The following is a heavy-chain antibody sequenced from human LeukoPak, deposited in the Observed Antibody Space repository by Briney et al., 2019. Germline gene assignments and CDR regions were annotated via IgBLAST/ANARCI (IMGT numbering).Heavy chain of an antibody. CDR2: MNPNSGNT. Sequence: GASVKVSCKASGYTFTSYDINWVRQATGQGLEWMGWMNPNSGNTGYAQKFQGRVTMTRDTSTSTVYMELSSLRSEDTAVYYCARDRFNYYGSGSYYNPTPYNWFDPWGQGTLVTVSS. CDR3: ARDRFNYYGSGSYYNPTPYNWFDP. V-gene: IGHV1-8*01. CDR1: GYTFTSYD. D-gene: IGHD3-10*01. J-gene: IGHJ5*02.